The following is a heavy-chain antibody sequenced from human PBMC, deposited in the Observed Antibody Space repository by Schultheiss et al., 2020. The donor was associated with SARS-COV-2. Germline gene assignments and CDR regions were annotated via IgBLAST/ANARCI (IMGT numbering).Heavy chain of an antibody. CDR2: IYTSGST. V-gene: IGHV4-39*07. CDR3: ARGSTDFWSGSQYFQH. D-gene: IGHD3-3*01. Sequence: SETLSLTCTVSGGSISSSSYYWGWIRQPPGKGLEWIGSIYTSGSTNYNPSLKSRVTISVDTSKNQFSLKLSSVTAADTAVYYCARGSTDFWSGSQYFQHWGQGTLVTVSS. J-gene: IGHJ1*01. CDR1: GGSISSSSYY.